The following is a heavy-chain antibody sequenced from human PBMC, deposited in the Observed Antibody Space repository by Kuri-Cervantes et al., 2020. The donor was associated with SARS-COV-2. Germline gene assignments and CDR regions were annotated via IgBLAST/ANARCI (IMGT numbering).Heavy chain of an antibody. CDR2: IYPTDSDT. V-gene: IGHV5-51*01. D-gene: IGHD1-26*01. J-gene: IGHJ3*01. CDR1: GFRFTTYW. CDR3: ARTRGSYYTDAFDL. Sequence: KVSCKGSGFRFTTYWIGWVRQMPGKGLEWMAIIYPTDSDTRYGPSFQGQVTISADKSISTAYLQWSSLKASDSAMYYCARTRGSYYTDAFDLWGQGTMVTVSS.